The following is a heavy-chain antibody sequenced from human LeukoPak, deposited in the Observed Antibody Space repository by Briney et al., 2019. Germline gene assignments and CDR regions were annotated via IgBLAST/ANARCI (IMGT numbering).Heavy chain of an antibody. J-gene: IGHJ5*02. V-gene: IGHV4-4*09. CDR3: TKRQGPTSGSYDYFDP. Sequence: PSETLSLTCTVSGGSISGNYWSWIRQPPGQGLEWIAYIHSSGYTNYNPSLKSRVTISVDTSNNQFSLKVTSVTAADTAMYYCTKRQGPTSGSYDYFDPWGQGALVIVSS. CDR1: GGSISGNY. D-gene: IGHD1-26*01. CDR2: IHSSGYT.